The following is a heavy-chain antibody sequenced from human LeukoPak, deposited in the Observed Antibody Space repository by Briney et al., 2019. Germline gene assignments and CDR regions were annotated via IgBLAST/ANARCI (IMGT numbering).Heavy chain of an antibody. CDR3: ARSGSEDGYNRYFDY. D-gene: IGHD5-24*01. V-gene: IGHV3-53*01. CDR1: GFTVSSNY. Sequence: GGSLRLSCAASGFTVSSNYMSWVRQAPGKGPEWVSVIYSGGSTYYADSVKGRFTISRDNSENTLYLQMNSLRAEDTAVYYCARSGSEDGYNRYFDYWGQGTLVTVSS. J-gene: IGHJ4*02. CDR2: IYSGGST.